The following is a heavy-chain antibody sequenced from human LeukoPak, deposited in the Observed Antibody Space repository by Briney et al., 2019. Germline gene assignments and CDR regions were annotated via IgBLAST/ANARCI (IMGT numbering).Heavy chain of an antibody. V-gene: IGHV1-2*02. Sequence: GASVKDSCKASGYTFTGYYMHWVRQAPGQGLEWMGWINPNSGGTNYAQKFRGRVTMTRDTSISTAYMELSRLRSDDTAVYYCARADIVATIDYWGQGTLVTVSS. CDR2: INPNSGGT. J-gene: IGHJ4*02. CDR3: ARADIVATIDY. CDR1: GYTFTGYY. D-gene: IGHD5-12*01.